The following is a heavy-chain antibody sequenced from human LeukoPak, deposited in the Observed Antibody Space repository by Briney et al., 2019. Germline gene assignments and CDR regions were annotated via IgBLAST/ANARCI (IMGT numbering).Heavy chain of an antibody. CDR3: ARDGMGVIKAFDI. CDR2: INQDGSQK. D-gene: IGHD3-10*01. V-gene: IGHV3-7*05. J-gene: IGHJ3*02. Sequence: GGSLRISSAASGFTFFNHWVRWVRPASGERAEGVANINQDGSQKYYVDSVKGRFTISRDNAKNSLYLQVNSLRAEDTAVYSCARDGMGVIKAFDIWGQGTMVTVSS. CDR1: GFTFFNHW.